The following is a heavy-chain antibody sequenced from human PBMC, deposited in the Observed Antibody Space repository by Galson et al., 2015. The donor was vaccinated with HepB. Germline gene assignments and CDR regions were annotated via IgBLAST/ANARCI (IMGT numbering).Heavy chain of an antibody. V-gene: IGHV3-30*04. D-gene: IGHD6-19*01. CDR1: GFTFSSYA. J-gene: IGHJ4*02. Sequence: SLRLSCAASGFTFSSYAMHWVRQAPGKGLEWVAVISYDGSNKYYADSVKGRFTISRDNSKNTLYLQMNSLRAEDTAVYYCARDPGPLYSSGWYYFDYWGQGTLVTVSS. CDR3: ARDPGPLYSSGWYYFDY. CDR2: ISYDGSNK.